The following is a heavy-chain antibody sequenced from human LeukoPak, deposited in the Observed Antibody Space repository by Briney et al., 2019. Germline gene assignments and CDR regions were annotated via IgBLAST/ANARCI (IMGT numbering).Heavy chain of an antibody. J-gene: IGHJ4*02. Sequence: PSETLSLTCTVSGGSISSSYSYWGWIRQPPGKGLEWIGYIYYTGSTNYNPSLKSRVIISLGTSKNQFSLKLSSVTAADTAVYYCARTLSRWDPFDYWGQGTLVTVSS. V-gene: IGHV4-61*05. CDR1: GGSISSSYSY. CDR2: IYYTGST. CDR3: ARTLSRWDPFDY. D-gene: IGHD1-26*01.